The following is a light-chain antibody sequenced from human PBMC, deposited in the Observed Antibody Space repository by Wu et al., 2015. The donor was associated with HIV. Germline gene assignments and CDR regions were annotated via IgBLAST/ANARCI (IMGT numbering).Light chain of an antibody. CDR2: GAS. Sequence: EIVLTQSPGTLSLSPGERAILSCRASQTISSSYLTWYQQKPGQAPRLLIYGASSRATGIPDRFSGGGSGTDFTLTISGLEPQDFAVYYCQHFGSSRTFGQGTKVEIK. J-gene: IGKJ1*01. V-gene: IGKV3-20*01. CDR3: QHFGSSRT. CDR1: QTISSSY.